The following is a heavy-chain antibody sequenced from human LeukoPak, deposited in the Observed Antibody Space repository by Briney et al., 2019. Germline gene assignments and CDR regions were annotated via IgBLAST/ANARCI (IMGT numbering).Heavy chain of an antibody. J-gene: IGHJ4*02. V-gene: IGHV3-30*03. CDR2: ISYDGSNK. D-gene: IGHD5-18*01. CDR3: VRIQLWSQQLDY. Sequence: GGSLRLSCAASGFTFSSYGMHWVRQAPGKGLEWVAVISYDGSNKYYADSVKGRFTISRDNSKSTLYLQMNSLRAEDTAVYYCVRIQLWSQQLDYWGQGTLVTVSS. CDR1: GFTFSSYG.